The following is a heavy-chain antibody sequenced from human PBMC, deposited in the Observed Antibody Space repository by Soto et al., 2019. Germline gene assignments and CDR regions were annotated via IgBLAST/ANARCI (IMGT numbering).Heavy chain of an antibody. J-gene: IGHJ3*02. CDR2: IYYSGST. D-gene: IGHD3-22*01. CDR1: GGSISSYY. V-gene: IGHV4-59*01. Sequence: SETLSLTCTVSGGSISSYYWSWIRQPPGKGLEWIGYIYYSGSTNYNPSLKSRVTISVDTSKNQFSLKLSSVTAADTAVYYCARPTYYYDSSGYDDAFDIWGQGTMVT. CDR3: ARPTYYYDSSGYDDAFDI.